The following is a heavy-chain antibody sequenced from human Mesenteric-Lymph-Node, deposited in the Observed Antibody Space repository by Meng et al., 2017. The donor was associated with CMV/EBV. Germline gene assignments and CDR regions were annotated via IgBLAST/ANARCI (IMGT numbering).Heavy chain of an antibody. V-gene: IGHV5-51*01. D-gene: IGHD6-13*01. Sequence: GSGNSFNTYWIGWVRQMPGKGLDWMGIIYPGDSDTRYSPSFQGQVTISADKSISTAYLQWSSLKASDTAMYYCARVREGTTAVGFDYWGQGTLVTVSS. CDR2: IYPGDSDT. J-gene: IGHJ4*02. CDR1: GNSFNTYW. CDR3: ARVREGTTAVGFDY.